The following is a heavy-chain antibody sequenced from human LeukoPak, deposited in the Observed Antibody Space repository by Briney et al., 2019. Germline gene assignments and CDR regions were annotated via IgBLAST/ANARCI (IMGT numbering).Heavy chain of an antibody. CDR3: ARDGTATNYFYYGMDV. V-gene: IGHV3-11*06. CDR1: GFTFSDYY. J-gene: IGHJ6*04. D-gene: IGHD4-17*01. Sequence: GGSLRLSCAASGFTFSDYYMSWIRQAPGKGLEWVSHISNSSQTNYADSVKGRFTISRDNAKNSLYLQMHSLRAEDTAVYYCARDGTATNYFYYGMDVWGKGITVTVSS. CDR2: ISNSSQT.